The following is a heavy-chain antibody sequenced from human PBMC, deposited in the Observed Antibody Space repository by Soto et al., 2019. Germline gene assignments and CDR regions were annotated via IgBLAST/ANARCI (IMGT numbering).Heavy chain of an antibody. D-gene: IGHD2-2*01. V-gene: IGHV3-21*01. J-gene: IGHJ6*03. CDR3: ARGDVVVTVENPGEELDDYHYLDV. Sequence: EVHLVESGGGLVKPGGSLRLSCAASGFSFSDYTMNWVRQAPGKALEWVASISWSGNYIHYADSVKGRFTISRDNAKNALNVEMNSLRVEDTAVYYCARGDVVVTVENPGEELDDYHYLDVWGKWTTVTVS. CDR1: GFSFSDYT. CDR2: ISWSGNYI.